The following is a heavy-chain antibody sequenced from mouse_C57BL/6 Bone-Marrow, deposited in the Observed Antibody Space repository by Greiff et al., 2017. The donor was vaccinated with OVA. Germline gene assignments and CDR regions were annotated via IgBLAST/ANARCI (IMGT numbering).Heavy chain of an antibody. CDR2: INPYNGGT. V-gene: IGHV1-19*01. D-gene: IGHD1-1*01. CDR1: GYTFTDYY. Sequence: EVKLKQSGPVLVKPGASVKMSCKASGYTFTDYYMNWVKQSHGKSLEWIGVINPYNGGTSYNQKFKGKATLTVDKSSSTAYMELNSLTSEDSAVYYCYYGSSYGYFDVWGTGTTVTVSS. J-gene: IGHJ1*03. CDR3: YYGSSYGYFDV.